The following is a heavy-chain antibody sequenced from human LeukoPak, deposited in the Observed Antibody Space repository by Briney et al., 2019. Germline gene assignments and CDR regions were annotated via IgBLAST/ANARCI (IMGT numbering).Heavy chain of an antibody. CDR3: ARSGIGTPPGNH. Sequence: GRSLRLSCAASGFSFNNYWMNWVRQAPGKGLEWVSYISSSSSNIYYADSVKGRFTISRDNAKNSLYLQMSSLRADDTAVYYCARSGIGTPPGNHWGQGTLVTVSS. D-gene: IGHD2-15*01. J-gene: IGHJ5*02. CDR2: ISSSSSNI. V-gene: IGHV3-21*01. CDR1: GFSFNNYW.